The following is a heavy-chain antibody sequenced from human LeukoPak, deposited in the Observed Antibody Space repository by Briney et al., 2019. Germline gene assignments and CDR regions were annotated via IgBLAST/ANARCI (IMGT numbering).Heavy chain of an antibody. CDR3: ARGYDASDAFDI. CDR2: IIPIFGTA. J-gene: IGHJ3*02. CDR1: GGTFSSYA. V-gene: IGHV1-69*05. Sequence: GASVKVSCKASGGTFSSYAISWVRQAPGQGLEWMGGIIPIFGTANYAQKFQGRVTITTDESTSTAYMELSSLRSEDTAVYYCARGYDASDAFDICGQGTMVTVSS. D-gene: IGHD3-16*01.